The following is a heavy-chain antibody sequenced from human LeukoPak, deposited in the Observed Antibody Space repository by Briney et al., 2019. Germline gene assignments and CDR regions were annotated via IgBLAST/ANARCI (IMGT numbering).Heavy chain of an antibody. CDR3: DRGNTNYNPSLKSRVTMSVDTSKNQFSLKLSSVTAADTAVYYCARQSRGYNYYGMDV. V-gene: IGHV4-59*08. CDR1: GAPLNRFY. CDR2: IFYRGNT. Sequence: SETLSLTFTVSGAPLNRFYWGWIRQPPGEGLGWVGDIFYRGNTHYNPSLKRRGTLAVDTSQKQFSLKLGPVTAPDPAGYIFDRGNTNYNPSLKSRVTMSVDTSKNQFSLKLSSVTAADTAVYYCARQSRGYNYYGMDVWGQGTTVTVSS. J-gene: IGHJ6*02. D-gene: IGHD3-10*01.